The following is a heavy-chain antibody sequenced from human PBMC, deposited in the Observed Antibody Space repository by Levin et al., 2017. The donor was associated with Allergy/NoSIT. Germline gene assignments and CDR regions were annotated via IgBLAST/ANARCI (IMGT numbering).Heavy chain of an antibody. CDR1: GFTFSNAW. V-gene: IGHV3-15*01. Sequence: GGSLRLSCAASGFTFSNAWMSWVRQAPGKGLEWVGRIKSKTDGGTTDYAAPVKGRFTISRDDSKNTLYLQMNSLKTEDTAVYYCTTDQPSWVLWFREDWVGYWGQGTLVTVSS. J-gene: IGHJ4*02. CDR3: TTDQPSWVLWFREDWVGY. D-gene: IGHD3-10*01. CDR2: IKSKTDGGTT.